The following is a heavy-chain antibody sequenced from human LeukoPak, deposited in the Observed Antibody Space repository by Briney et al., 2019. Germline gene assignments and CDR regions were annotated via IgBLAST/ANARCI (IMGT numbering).Heavy chain of an antibody. CDR2: ISAYNGNT. V-gene: IGHV1-18*01. D-gene: IGHD3-22*01. J-gene: IGHJ5*02. CDR1: GYTFTSYG. CDR3: ARDRPYYYDSSGYYGPGTNNWFDP. Sequence: ASVKVSCKASGYTFTSYGISWVRQAPGQGLEWMGWISAYNGNTNYAQKLQGRVTMTTDTSTSTAYMELRSLRSDDTAVYYCARDRPYYYDSSGYYGPGTNNWFDPWGQGTLVTVSS.